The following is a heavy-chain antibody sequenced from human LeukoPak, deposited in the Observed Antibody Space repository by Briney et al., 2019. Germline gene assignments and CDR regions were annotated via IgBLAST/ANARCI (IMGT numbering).Heavy chain of an antibody. CDR3: VKDRGGSPFYGMDV. J-gene: IGHJ6*02. D-gene: IGHD1-26*01. Sequence: GGSLRLSCPGSGFTFSSYAMSWVRPPPGRGLEWVSTISGSGGAGTYYADSVKGRFTVSRDNSRNTLYLPMNSLRAEDTAVYYCVKDRGGSPFYGMDVWGQGTTVTVSS. V-gene: IGHV3-23*01. CDR2: ISGSGGAGT. CDR1: GFTFSSYA.